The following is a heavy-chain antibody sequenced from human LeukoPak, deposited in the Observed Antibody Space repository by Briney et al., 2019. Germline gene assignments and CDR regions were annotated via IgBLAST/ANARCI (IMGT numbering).Heavy chain of an antibody. D-gene: IGHD3-16*02. CDR1: GFTFNSYE. CDR3: ARERYDYVWGSYREFKYFDY. CDR2: ISSSGTTI. J-gene: IGHJ4*02. Sequence: PGGSLRLSCGASGFTFNSYEMNWVRQAPGKGLEWISYISSSGTTIYYADSVKGRFTISRDNAKKSLYLQTNSLRAEDTAVYYCARERYDYVWGSYREFKYFDYWGQGTLVTVSS. V-gene: IGHV3-48*03.